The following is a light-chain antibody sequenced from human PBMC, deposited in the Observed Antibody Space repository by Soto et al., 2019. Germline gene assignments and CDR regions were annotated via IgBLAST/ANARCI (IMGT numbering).Light chain of an antibody. CDR2: DVS. CDR1: QSVRSN. J-gene: IGKJ1*01. V-gene: IGKV3-11*01. CDR3: QQRDNWPWT. Sequence: EIVLTQSPATLSLSPGERATLSCRASQSVRSNLAWYQHKPGQAPRLLIYDVSNRATGIPGRFGGSGFGTDFTLTISNVEAEDFAVYYCQQRDNWPWTFGQGAKVEIK.